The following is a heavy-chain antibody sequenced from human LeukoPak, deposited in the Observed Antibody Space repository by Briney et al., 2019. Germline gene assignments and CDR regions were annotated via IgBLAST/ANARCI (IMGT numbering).Heavy chain of an antibody. CDR3: ARDPCGADCHDEYFQY. V-gene: IGHV3-74*01. Sequence: GGSLRLSCAASGFSFSVYWMHWVRQAPGKGPVWVSRIKTDGSITDYADFVKGRFTISRDNAKNTLYLQMNSLRAEDTAVYYCARDPCGADCHDEYFQYWGQGTLVTVSS. CDR1: GFSFSVYW. J-gene: IGHJ1*01. D-gene: IGHD2-21*02. CDR2: IKTDGSIT.